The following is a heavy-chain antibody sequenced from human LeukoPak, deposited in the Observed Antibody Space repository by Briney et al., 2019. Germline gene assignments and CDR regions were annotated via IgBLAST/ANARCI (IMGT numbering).Heavy chain of an antibody. J-gene: IGHJ4*02. Sequence: GGSLTLSCAAAGFTLSSYAMHWVRQAPSKGMEWVAVISYDGSNKYYADSVKGRFTISRDNSKNTLYLQMNSLRADDTAVYYCASGMVAKILGYFDYWGQGTLVTVSS. CDR2: ISYDGSNK. CDR1: GFTLSSYA. D-gene: IGHD5-12*01. V-gene: IGHV3-30-3*01. CDR3: ASGMVAKILGYFDY.